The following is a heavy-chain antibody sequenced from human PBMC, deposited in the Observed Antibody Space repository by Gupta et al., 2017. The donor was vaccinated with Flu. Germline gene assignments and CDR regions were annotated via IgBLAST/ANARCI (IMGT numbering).Heavy chain of an antibody. V-gene: IGHV1-69*01. D-gene: IGHD3-3*01. CDR1: GGTFSSYA. CDR2: IIPIFGTA. Sequence: QVQLVQSGAEVKKPGSSVKVPCKASGGTFSSYAISWVRQAPGQGLEWMGGIIPIFGTANYAQKFQGRVTITADESTSTAYMELSSLRSEDTAVYYCARPIFGVVRVYYGMDVWGQGTTVTVSS. J-gene: IGHJ6*02. CDR3: ARPIFGVVRVYYGMDV.